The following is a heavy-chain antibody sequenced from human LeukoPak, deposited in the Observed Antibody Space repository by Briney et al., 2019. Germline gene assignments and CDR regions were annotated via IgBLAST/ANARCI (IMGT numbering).Heavy chain of an antibody. CDR3: AHGSMYQLDY. J-gene: IGHJ4*02. D-gene: IGHD2-2*01. Sequence: GGSLRLSCAASGFSFSSVYMSWVRQAPGKGLEWVSGIIGGAGGTYYADSVKGRFTISRDNAKNTLYLQMNSLRAEDTAVYYCAHGSMYQLDYWGQGTLVTVSS. V-gene: IGHV3-23*01. CDR1: GFSFSSVY. CDR2: IIGGAGGT.